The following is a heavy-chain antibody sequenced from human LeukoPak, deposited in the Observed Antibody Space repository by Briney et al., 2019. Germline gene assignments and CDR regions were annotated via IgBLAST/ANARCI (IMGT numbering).Heavy chain of an antibody. Sequence: GGSLRLSCAASGFPFSGYWMTWVRQAPGRGLEWVATIKEDGSEAYFGDSVKGRFAISRDNAKNSLYLQMNSLRAEDTAVYYCAKAHYDILTGSHPLDYWGQGTLGTVSS. J-gene: IGHJ4*02. CDR2: IKEDGSEA. CDR3: AKAHYDILTGSHPLDY. V-gene: IGHV3-7*05. D-gene: IGHD3-9*01. CDR1: GFPFSGYW.